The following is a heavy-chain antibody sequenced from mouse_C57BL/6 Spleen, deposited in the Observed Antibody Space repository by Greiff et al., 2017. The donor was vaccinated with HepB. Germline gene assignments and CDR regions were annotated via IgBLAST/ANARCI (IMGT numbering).Heavy chain of an antibody. CDR2: ISSGSSTI. Sequence: DVKLVESGGGLVKPGGSLKLSCAASGFTFSDYGMHWVRQAPEKGLEWVAYISSGSSTIYYADTVKGRFTISRDNAKNTLFLLMTSLRSEDTAMYYCARTTMVTPFAYWGQGTLVTVSA. V-gene: IGHV5-17*01. CDR1: GFTFSDYG. CDR3: ARTTMVTPFAY. D-gene: IGHD2-2*01. J-gene: IGHJ3*01.